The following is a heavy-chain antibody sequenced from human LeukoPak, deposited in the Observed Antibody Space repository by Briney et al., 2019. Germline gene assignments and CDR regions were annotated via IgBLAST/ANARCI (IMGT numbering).Heavy chain of an antibody. J-gene: IGHJ4*02. CDR2: IYYSGST. CDR3: ASGPVFYYFDY. CDR1: GGSISSGDYY. V-gene: IGHV4-30-4*08. Sequence: SETLSLTCTVSGGSISSGDYYWSWIRQPPGKGLEWIGYIYYSGSTYYNPSLKSRVTISVDMSKNQFSLKLSSVTAADTAVYYCASGPVFYYFDYWGQGTLVTVSS.